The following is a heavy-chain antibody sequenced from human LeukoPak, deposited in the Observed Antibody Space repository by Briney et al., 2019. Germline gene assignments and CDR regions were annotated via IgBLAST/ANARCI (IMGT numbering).Heavy chain of an antibody. CDR2: TNWDGGRT. V-gene: IGHV3-20*04. D-gene: IGHD2-21*02. CDR1: GFTFDDYA. J-gene: IGHJ4*02. Sequence: GGSLRLSCAASGFTFDDYAMSWVRQTPGKGLEWVSGTNWDGGRTGYADSVKGRFTISRDNARNSLYLQMNSLRVEDTAMYYCARDGLRRPPTPYCGGDCPLDYWGQGTLVTVSS. CDR3: ARDGLRRPPTPYCGGDCPLDY.